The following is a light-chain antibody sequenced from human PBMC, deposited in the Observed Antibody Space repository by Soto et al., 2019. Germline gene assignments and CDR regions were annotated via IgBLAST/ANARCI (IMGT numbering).Light chain of an antibody. CDR3: QQYGSSPLT. J-gene: IGKJ4*01. CDR2: GAS. Sequence: EIVLTQSPGTLSLSPGERATLSCRASQSVSSSYLAWYQQKPGQAPRLLIYGASGRAAGIPDRFSGSGSGTDFTLTISRLEPEDFAVYYCQQYGSSPLTVGGGTKVDNK. V-gene: IGKV3-20*01. CDR1: QSVSSSY.